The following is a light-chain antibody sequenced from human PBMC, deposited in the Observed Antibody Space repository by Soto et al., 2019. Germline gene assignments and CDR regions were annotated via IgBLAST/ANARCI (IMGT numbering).Light chain of an antibody. CDR2: EVS. Sequence: QSALTQPASVSGSPGQSITISCTGTSSDVGGFSYVSWYQQHPGKAPKLMIYEVSNRPSGVSNRFSGSKSGSTASLTISGLQAEDEADYYCSSYTTENSWVFGGGTKLTVL. V-gene: IGLV2-14*01. J-gene: IGLJ3*02. CDR1: SSDVGGFSY. CDR3: SSYTTENSWV.